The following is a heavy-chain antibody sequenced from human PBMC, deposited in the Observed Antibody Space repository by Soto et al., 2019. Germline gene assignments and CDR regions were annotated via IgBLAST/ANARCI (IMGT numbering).Heavy chain of an antibody. V-gene: IGHV3-30*18. CDR3: AKPPAAGLDY. J-gene: IGHJ4*02. CDR2: ISYAGSNK. Sequence: QVQLVESGGGVVQPGRSLRLSCAASGFTFSSYGMHWVRQAPGKGLEWVAVISYAGSNKYYADSVKGRFTISRDNSKNTLYLQMNSLRAEDTVVYYCAKPPAAGLDYWGQGTLVTVSS. CDR1: GFTFSSYG. D-gene: IGHD6-13*01.